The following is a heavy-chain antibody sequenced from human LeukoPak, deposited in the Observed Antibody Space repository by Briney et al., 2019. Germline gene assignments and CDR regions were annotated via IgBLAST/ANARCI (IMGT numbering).Heavy chain of an antibody. CDR3: ARGLLGGAFDI. CDR1: GFTFSSYS. J-gene: IGHJ3*02. D-gene: IGHD1-26*01. V-gene: IGHV3-21*01. CDR2: ISSSSSYI. Sequence: GGSLRLSCAASGFTFSSYSMNWVRQAPGKGLEWVSSISSSSSYIYYADSVKGRFTISRDNAKNSLYLQMNSLRAEDTAVYYCARGLLGGAFDIWGQGTMATVSS.